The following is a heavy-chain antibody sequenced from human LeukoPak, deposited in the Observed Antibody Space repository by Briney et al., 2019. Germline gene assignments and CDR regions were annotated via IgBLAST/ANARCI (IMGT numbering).Heavy chain of an antibody. V-gene: IGHV1-18*01. Sequence: ASVKVSCKAAGYSLITYGISWVRQAPGQGLEWMGWISAYDGNTNYAQKLQGRVNVTTDTSTNTAYMELRSLRSDDTAVYYCARERKSSYDTLTGYYKSDAFDIWGQGTMVTVSS. J-gene: IGHJ3*02. CDR2: ISAYDGNT. D-gene: IGHD3-9*01. CDR1: GYSLITYG. CDR3: ARERKSSYDTLTGYYKSDAFDI.